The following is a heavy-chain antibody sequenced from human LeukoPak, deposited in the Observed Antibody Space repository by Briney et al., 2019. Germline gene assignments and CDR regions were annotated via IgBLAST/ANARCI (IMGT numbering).Heavy chain of an antibody. CDR2: IIPIFGTA. V-gene: IGHV1-69*05. D-gene: IGHD6-13*01. Sequence: SVKVSCKASGGTFSSYAISWVRQAPGQGLEWMGGIIPIFGTANYAQKFQGRVTITTDESTSTAYMELGSLRSEDTAVYYCARGVIAAAGTRFYYYYYYMDVWGEGTTVTVSS. CDR1: GGTFSSYA. CDR3: ARGVIAAAGTRFYYYYYYMDV. J-gene: IGHJ6*03.